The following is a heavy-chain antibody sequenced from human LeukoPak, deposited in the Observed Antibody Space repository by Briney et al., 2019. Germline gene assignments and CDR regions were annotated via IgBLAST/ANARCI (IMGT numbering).Heavy chain of an antibody. CDR2: IFSSSGI. J-gene: IGHJ4*02. V-gene: IGHV3-48*02. Sequence: TGGSLRLSCAASGFTFSSYSMNWVRQAPGKGLEWVSYIFSSSGIYYADSVKGRFTISRDNAKNSLYLQMNSLRDEDTAVYYCARDFEYAFDHWGQGTLVTVSS. CDR3: ARDFEYAFDH. CDR1: GFTFSSYS. D-gene: IGHD2/OR15-2a*01.